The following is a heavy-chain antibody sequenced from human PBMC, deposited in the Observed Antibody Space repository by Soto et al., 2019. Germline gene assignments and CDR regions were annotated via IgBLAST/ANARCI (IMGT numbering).Heavy chain of an antibody. Sequence: QLQLQESGSGLVKPSQTLSLTCAVSGGSISSGGYSWSWIRQPPGKGLQWIGYMYHSGSTYYNPSLKTRVTISIDRFKNHFSLKLCSVTASDTAVYHCARVLDYWGQGILVTVSS. CDR1: GGSISSGGYS. CDR3: ARVLDY. V-gene: IGHV4-30-2*01. CDR2: MYHSGST. J-gene: IGHJ4*02.